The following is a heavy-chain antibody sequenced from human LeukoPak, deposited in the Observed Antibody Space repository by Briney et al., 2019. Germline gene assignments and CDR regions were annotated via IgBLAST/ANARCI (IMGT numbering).Heavy chain of an antibody. J-gene: IGHJ4*02. V-gene: IGHV4-34*01. CDR1: GGSFSGYY. D-gene: IGHD6-19*01. CDR2: INHSGST. Sequence: NASETLSLTCAVYGGSFSGYYWSWIRQPPGKGLEWIGEINHSGSTNYNPPLKSRVTISVDTSKNQFSLKLSSVTAADTAVYYCARISREAGTNWGQVTLVTVSS. CDR3: ARISREAGTN.